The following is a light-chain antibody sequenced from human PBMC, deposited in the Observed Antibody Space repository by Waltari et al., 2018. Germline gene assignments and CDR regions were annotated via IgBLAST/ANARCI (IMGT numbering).Light chain of an antibody. V-gene: IGKV1-39*01. CDR3: QQTYIVPIT. J-gene: IGKJ5*01. CDR1: QSIDNF. Sequence: DIRMTQSPSSLSASVGDSVTIACRASQSIDNFLVWYQQRPGKAPELLIHGASTLHSGVPSRFSGGGSGTEFTLTITTLKSEDFATYYCQQTYIVPITFGQGTRLDIK. CDR2: GAS.